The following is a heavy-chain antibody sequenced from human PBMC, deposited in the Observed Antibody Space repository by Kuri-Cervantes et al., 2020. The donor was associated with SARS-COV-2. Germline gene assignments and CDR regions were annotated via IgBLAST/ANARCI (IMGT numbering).Heavy chain of an antibody. CDR2: INHSGST. J-gene: IGHJ5*02. CDR3: ASEQPSRYCSSTSCYT. CDR1: GGSFSGYY. V-gene: IGHV4-34*01. Sequence: SETLSLTCAVYGGSFSGYYWSWIRQPPGKGLEWIGEINHSGSTNYNPSLKSRVTMSVDTSKNQFSLKLSSVTAADTAVYYCASEQPSRYCSSTSCYTWGQGTLVTVSS. D-gene: IGHD2-2*02.